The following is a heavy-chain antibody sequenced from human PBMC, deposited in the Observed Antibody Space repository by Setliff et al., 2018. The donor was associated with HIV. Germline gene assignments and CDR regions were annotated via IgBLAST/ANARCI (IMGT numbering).Heavy chain of an antibody. Sequence: PSETLSLTCTVSGGSISSSSYYWGWIRQPPGKGLEWIGSIYYSGSTYYNPSLKSRVTISVDTSKNQFSLKLSSVTAADTAVYYCARRLHPRYGMDVWGQGTTVTVSS. CDR3: ARRLHPRYGMDV. CDR2: IYYSGST. V-gene: IGHV4-39*01. J-gene: IGHJ6*02. CDR1: GGSISSSSYY.